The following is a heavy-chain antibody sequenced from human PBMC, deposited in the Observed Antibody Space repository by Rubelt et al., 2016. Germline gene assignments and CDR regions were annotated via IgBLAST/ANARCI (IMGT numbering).Heavy chain of an antibody. D-gene: IGHD1-1*01. J-gene: IGHJ5*02. V-gene: IGHV1-2*02. CDR1: GYTFTSYA. CDR3: ARDLVNWKVGWFDP. Sequence: QVQLVQSGSELKKPGASVKVSCKASGYTFTSYAMNWVRQAPGQGLEWMGWINPNSGGTNYARKFQGRVTMTRDTSISTAYMELSRLRSDDTAVYHCARDLVNWKVGWFDPWGQGTLVTVSS. CDR2: INPNSGGT.